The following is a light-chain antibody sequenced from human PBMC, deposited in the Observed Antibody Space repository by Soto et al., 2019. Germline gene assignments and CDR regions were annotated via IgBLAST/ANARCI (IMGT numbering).Light chain of an antibody. J-gene: IGLJ1*01. V-gene: IGLV2-14*01. CDR2: EVS. Sequence: QSVLTQPASVSGSPGQSITISCTGTSNDVGAYNYVSWYQQHPGKAPKLVIYEVSHRPSGISDRFSGSKSGNTASLTISGLQAEDEADYYCSSYTSSSSYVFGTGTKVTV. CDR3: SSYTSSSSYV. CDR1: SNDVGAYNY.